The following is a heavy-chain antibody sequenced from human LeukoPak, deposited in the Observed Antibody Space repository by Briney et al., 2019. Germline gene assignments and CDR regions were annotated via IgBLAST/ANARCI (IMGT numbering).Heavy chain of an antibody. CDR3: ARHYDSISPVWFDP. Sequence: SETLSLTCTVSGGSISSYYWSWIRQPAGKGLEWIGRIHTGGSTNYNPSLKSRVTMSVDTSKNQFSLKLTSVTAADTAVYYCARHYDSISPVWFDPWGQGTLVTVSS. J-gene: IGHJ5*02. V-gene: IGHV4-4*07. CDR1: GGSISSYY. D-gene: IGHD3-22*01. CDR2: IHTGGST.